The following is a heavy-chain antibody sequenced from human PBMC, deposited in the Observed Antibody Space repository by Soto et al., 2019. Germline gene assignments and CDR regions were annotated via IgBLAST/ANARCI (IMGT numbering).Heavy chain of an antibody. CDR1: GFTFGSYG. D-gene: IGHD3-22*01. Sequence: SLRLSCAASGFTFGSYGMHWVRQAPGKGLEWVALISYDGSNKYYADSVKGRFTISRDNSKNTLFLQMNSLRTEDTAVYYCAKDAFDSSGYYRTWFDPWGQGTLVTVS. CDR2: ISYDGSNK. J-gene: IGHJ5*02. V-gene: IGHV3-30*18. CDR3: AKDAFDSSGYYRTWFDP.